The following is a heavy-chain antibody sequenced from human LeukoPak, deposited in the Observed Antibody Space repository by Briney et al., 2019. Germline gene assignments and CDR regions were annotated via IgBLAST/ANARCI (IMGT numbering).Heavy chain of an antibody. CDR1: GGSISSSSYY. V-gene: IGHV4-39*01. CDR2: IYYSGST. CDR3: ARRGEAYYDSSGYY. Sequence: PSETLSLTCTVSGGSISSSSYYWGWIRQPPGKGLEWIGSIYYSGSTYYNPSLKSRVTISVDTSKNQFSLKLSSVTAADTAVYYCARRGEAYYDSSGYYWGQGTLVTVSS. D-gene: IGHD3-22*01. J-gene: IGHJ4*02.